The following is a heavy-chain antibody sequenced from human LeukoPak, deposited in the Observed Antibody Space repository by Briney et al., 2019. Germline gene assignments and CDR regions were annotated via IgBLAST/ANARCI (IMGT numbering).Heavy chain of an antibody. J-gene: IGHJ4*02. CDR2: ITYSGST. Sequence: SETLSLTCTVSGGSISGYYWSWIRQPPGKGLECIDYITYSGSTNYNPSLKSRVTMSVDTSKNQFSLRLSSVTAADTAVYYCARHGSSYSFDCWGQGILVTVSS. V-gene: IGHV4-59*08. D-gene: IGHD6-13*01. CDR3: ARHGSSYSFDC. CDR1: GGSISGYY.